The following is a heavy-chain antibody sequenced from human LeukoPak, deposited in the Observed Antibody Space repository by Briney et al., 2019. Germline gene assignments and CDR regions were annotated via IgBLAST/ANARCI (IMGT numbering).Heavy chain of an antibody. Sequence: SETLSLTCTVSGGSISHYYWSWIRQPPGKGPEWIGYIYYTGTTNYNPSLKSRVTISVDTSKSQFSLKLNSVTATDTAVYYCAREDPQTKVPEGMDVWGQGTTVTVSS. CDR3: AREDPQTKVPEGMDV. CDR1: GGSISHYY. D-gene: IGHD4/OR15-4a*01. J-gene: IGHJ6*02. CDR2: IYYTGTT. V-gene: IGHV4-59*01.